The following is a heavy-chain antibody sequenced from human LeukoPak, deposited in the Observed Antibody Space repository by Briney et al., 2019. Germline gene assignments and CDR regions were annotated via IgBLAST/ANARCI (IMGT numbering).Heavy chain of an antibody. CDR1: GYTFTSYG. Sequence: GASVKVSCKASGYTFTSYGISWVRQAPGQGLEWMGWISAYNGNTNYAQKLQGRVTMTTDTSTTTAYLELRSLRSDDTAVYYCARDLFPYSGSYYKPFDYWGQGTLVTVSS. J-gene: IGHJ4*02. V-gene: IGHV1-18*01. CDR2: ISAYNGNT. D-gene: IGHD1-26*01. CDR3: ARDLFPYSGSYYKPFDY.